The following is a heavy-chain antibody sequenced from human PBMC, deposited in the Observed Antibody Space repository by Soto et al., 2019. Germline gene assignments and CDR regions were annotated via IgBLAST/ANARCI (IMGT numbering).Heavy chain of an antibody. V-gene: IGHV3-7*01. CDR2: IKEDGSEK. J-gene: IGHJ3*01. Sequence: GGSLRLSCAASGFIFSDYWMNWVRQAPGKGLEWVANIKEDGSEKYYVDSVKGRFIVSRDNAKNSLYLQMNSLRAEDTAMYYCAKIGSSTWYTWAFDVWGQGTMVTVS. CDR1: GFIFSDYW. D-gene: IGHD6-13*01. CDR3: AKIGSSTWYTWAFDV.